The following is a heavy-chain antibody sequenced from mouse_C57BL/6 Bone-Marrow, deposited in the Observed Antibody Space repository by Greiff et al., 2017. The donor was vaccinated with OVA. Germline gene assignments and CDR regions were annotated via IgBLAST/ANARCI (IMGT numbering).Heavy chain of an antibody. V-gene: IGHV5-4*01. CDR1: GFTFSSYA. Sequence: EVQGVESGGGLVKPGGSLKLSCAASGFTFSSYAMSWVRQTPEKRLEWVATISDGGSYTYYPDNVKGRFTISRDNAKNNLYLQMSHLKSEDTAMYYCARDVWVRRFDYWGQGTTLTVSS. CDR2: ISDGGSYT. J-gene: IGHJ2*01. D-gene: IGHD2-14*01. CDR3: ARDVWVRRFDY.